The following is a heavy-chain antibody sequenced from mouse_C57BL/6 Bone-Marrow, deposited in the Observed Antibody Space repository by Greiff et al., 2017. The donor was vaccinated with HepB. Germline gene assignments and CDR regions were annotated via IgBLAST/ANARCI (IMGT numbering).Heavy chain of an antibody. V-gene: IGHV2-2*01. CDR1: GFSLTSYG. Sequence: VQLQQSGPGLVQPSQSLSITCTVSGFSLTSYGVHWVRQSPGKGLEWLGVIWSGGSTDYNAAFISRLSISKDNSKSQVFFKMNSLQADDTAIYYCARIYYDYDPWFAYWGQGTLVTVSA. CDR2: IWSGGST. J-gene: IGHJ3*01. CDR3: ARIYYDYDPWFAY. D-gene: IGHD2-4*01.